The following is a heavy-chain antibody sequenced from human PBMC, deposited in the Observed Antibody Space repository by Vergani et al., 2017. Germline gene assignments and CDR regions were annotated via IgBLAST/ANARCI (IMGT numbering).Heavy chain of an antibody. Sequence: EVQVVESGGGLVKPGGSLRLSCVASGFTFSHYSMNWVRQAPGKGLEWVSSISGNNDDVYYADSVKGRFTISRDNSKNTLFLHMNSLRPEDTAVYYCAKVGRSEVAGTFGAFDIWGQGTMVTVSS. V-gene: IGHV3-21*04. CDR2: ISGNNDDV. CDR1: GFTFSHYS. CDR3: AKVGRSEVAGTFGAFDI. D-gene: IGHD6-19*01. J-gene: IGHJ3*02.